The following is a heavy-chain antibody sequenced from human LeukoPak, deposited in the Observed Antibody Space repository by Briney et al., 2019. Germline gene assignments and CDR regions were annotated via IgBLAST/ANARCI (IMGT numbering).Heavy chain of an antibody. V-gene: IGHV4-38-2*02. CDR1: GYSVNSAYY. CDR2: IYPSATT. CDR3: ARRPESRITGFDF. D-gene: IGHD1-14*01. Sequence: SETLSLTCTVSGYSVNSAYYWAWIRQPPGAGLEWIASIYPSATTYYKSSLRSRLIISIDASKNQFSLRLNSVTAADTAMYYCARRPESRITGFDFWGQGALVAVSS. J-gene: IGHJ4*02.